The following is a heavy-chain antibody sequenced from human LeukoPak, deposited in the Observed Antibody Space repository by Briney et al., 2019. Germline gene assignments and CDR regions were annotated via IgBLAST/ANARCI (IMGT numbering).Heavy chain of an antibody. V-gene: IGHV1-18*01. J-gene: IGHJ4*02. CDR1: GYTFTSYG. Sequence: ASVKVSCKASGYTFTSYGISWVRQAPGQGLEWMGWISGYNGNTNYAQQKLQGRVTMTTDTSTSTAYMELRSLRSDDTAVYYCARGRRDYYGSESIDYWGQGTLVTVSS. CDR3: ARGRRDYYGSESIDY. CDR2: ISGYNGNT. D-gene: IGHD3-10*01.